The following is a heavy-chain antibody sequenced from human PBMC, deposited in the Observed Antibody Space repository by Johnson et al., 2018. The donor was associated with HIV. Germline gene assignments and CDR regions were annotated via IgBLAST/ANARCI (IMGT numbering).Heavy chain of an antibody. D-gene: IGHD3-22*01. Sequence: QMQLVESGGGVVQPGRSLRLSCAASGFTFSYYGLHWVRQAPGVGLEWVAFTRYDGSDEFYADSVKGRFTISRDTSKNTLYLQMNNLRVEDTAVYYCARGDYHDSSGYFSDAFDVWGQGTMVTVSS. CDR2: TRYDGSDE. CDR1: GFTFSYYG. V-gene: IGHV3-30*02. J-gene: IGHJ3*01. CDR3: ARGDYHDSSGYFSDAFDV.